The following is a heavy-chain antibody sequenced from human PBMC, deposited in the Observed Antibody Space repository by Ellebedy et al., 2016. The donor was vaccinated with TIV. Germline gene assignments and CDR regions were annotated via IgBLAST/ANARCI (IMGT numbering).Heavy chain of an antibody. D-gene: IGHD2-15*01. CDR3: ARELINCSGGSCYDY. J-gene: IGHJ4*02. CDR1: GFTFSSYA. V-gene: IGHV3-30-3*01. Sequence: GGSLRLSCAASGFTFSSYAMHWVRQAPGKGLEWVAVISYDGSNKYYADSVKGRFTISRDNSKNTLYLQMNSLRAEDTAVYYCARELINCSGGSCYDYWGQGTLVTVSS. CDR2: ISYDGSNK.